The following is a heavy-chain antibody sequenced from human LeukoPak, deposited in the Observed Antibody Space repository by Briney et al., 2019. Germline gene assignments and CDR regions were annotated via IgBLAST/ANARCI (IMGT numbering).Heavy chain of an antibody. CDR3: ARVEIYCSSTSCYTDYGMDV. Sequence: PSQTLSLTCTVSGGSISSGDYYWSWIRQPPGKGLEWIGYIYYSGSTYYNPSLKSRVTISVDTSKNQFSLKLSSVTAADTAVYYCARVEIYCSSTSCYTDYGMDVWGQGTTVTVSS. V-gene: IGHV4-30-4*01. J-gene: IGHJ6*02. D-gene: IGHD2-2*02. CDR1: GGSISSGDYY. CDR2: IYYSGST.